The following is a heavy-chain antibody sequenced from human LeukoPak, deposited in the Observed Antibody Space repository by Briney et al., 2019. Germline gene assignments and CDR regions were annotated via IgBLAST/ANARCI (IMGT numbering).Heavy chain of an antibody. CDR3: AKQLGYCSDGSCYFPY. Sequence: GGSLRLSCAASGFMFSKYAMSWVRQAPGKGLEWVSAVSASADSTYYADSVQGRFTISRDNSKSTLCLQMNSLKAEDTAVYYCAKQLGYCSDGSCYFPYWGQGTLVTVSS. CDR1: GFMFSKYA. V-gene: IGHV3-23*01. CDR2: VSASADST. D-gene: IGHD2-15*01. J-gene: IGHJ4*02.